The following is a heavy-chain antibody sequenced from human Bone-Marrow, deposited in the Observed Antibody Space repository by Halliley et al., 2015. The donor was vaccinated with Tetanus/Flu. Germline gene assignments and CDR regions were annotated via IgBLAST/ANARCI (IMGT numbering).Heavy chain of an antibody. J-gene: IGHJ6*02. Sequence: VSVISSNGESTYYGDSVKGRFIISRDNSKSTLDLQMSTLRAEDTAIYYCVKGRSTILDAMDVWGQGTTVTVSS. V-gene: IGHV3-64D*06. D-gene: IGHD3-3*01. CDR2: ISSNGEST. CDR3: VKGRSTILDAMDV.